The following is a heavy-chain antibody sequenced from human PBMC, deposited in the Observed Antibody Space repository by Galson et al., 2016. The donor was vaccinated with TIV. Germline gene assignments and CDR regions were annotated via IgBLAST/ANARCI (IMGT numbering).Heavy chain of an antibody. J-gene: IGHJ4*02. CDR1: GFIFSAYT. CDR3: VRGMQLRPY. CDR2: INPISNYI. Sequence: SLRLSCAASGFIFSAYTMNWVRQAPGKGLEWVSSINPISNYIYYADSVKGRFTITRDNAKNSLYLQMNSLRAEDTAVYYCVRGMQLRPYWGQGTLVTVSS. D-gene: IGHD6-13*01. V-gene: IGHV3-21*01.